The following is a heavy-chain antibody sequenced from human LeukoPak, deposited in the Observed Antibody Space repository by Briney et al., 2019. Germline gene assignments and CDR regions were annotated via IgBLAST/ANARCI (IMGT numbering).Heavy chain of an antibody. D-gene: IGHD4/OR15-4a*01. Sequence: SQTLSLICTVSGGSISSGDYYWSWIRQPPGKGLEWIGYIYHSGSTYYNPSLKSRFTLSVDTSKNQFSLKLSSVTAADTAVYYCARRLVLAWFDPWGQGTLVTVSS. J-gene: IGHJ5*02. V-gene: IGHV4-30-4*01. CDR2: IYHSGST. CDR1: GGSISSGDYY. CDR3: ARRLVLAWFDP.